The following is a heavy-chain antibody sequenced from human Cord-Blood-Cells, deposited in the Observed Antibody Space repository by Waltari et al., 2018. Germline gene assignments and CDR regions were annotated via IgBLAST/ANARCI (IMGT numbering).Heavy chain of an antibody. V-gene: IGHV6-1*01. Sequence: QVQLQQSGPGLVKPSQTLSLTCAISGVRVSSTSAAWNWIRQSPARGLEWLGRTNYRSKWYNDYAVSVKSRITINPDTSKNQFSLQLNSVTPEDTAVYYCARDRQDSGYYFDYWGQGTLVTVSS. J-gene: IGHJ4*02. CDR2: TNYRSKWYN. CDR3: ARDRQDSGYYFDY. CDR1: GVRVSSTSAA. D-gene: IGHD5-12*01.